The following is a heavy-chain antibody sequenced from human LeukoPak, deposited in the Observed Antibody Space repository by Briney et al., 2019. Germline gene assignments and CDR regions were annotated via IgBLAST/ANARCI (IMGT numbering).Heavy chain of an antibody. J-gene: IGHJ6*03. Sequence: GGSLRLSCAASGFTFSSYAMSWVRQAPGKGLEWVSVISGSGGSTYYADSVKGRFTISGDNSKNTLYLQMNSLRAEDTAVYYCAKRRGLELLYYYYMDVWGKGTTVTVSS. D-gene: IGHD1-7*01. CDR3: AKRRGLELLYYYYMDV. CDR2: ISGSGGST. V-gene: IGHV3-23*01. CDR1: GFTFSSYA.